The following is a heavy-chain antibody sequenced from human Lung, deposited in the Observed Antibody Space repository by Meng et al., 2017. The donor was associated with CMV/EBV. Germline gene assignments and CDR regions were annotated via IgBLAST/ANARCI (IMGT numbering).Heavy chain of an antibody. D-gene: IGHD3-3*01. CDR3: VTSEEFYHFRSGWEWYYHYGLDV. V-gene: IGHV1-69*10. Sequence: SVKVSXKASGDTFSKYVTSWVRQAPGQGLEWMGGIIPMRTTTNYAQRFQGRVTITADMPAATVYMELSSLRSEDTAVYYCVTSEEFYHFRSGWEWYYHYGLDVWGPGTTVXVSS. CDR1: GDTFSKYV. J-gene: IGHJ6*02. CDR2: IIPMRTTT.